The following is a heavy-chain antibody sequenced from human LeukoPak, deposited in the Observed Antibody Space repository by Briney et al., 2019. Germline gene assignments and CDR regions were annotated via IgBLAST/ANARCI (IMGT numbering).Heavy chain of an antibody. V-gene: IGHV4-34*01. D-gene: IGHD1-14*01. Sequence: SETLSLTCAVYGGPFSGYYWSWIRQPPGKGLEWIGEINHSGSTNYNPSLKSRVTISVDTSKNQFSLKLSSVTAADTAVYYCARGPGMSRADYWGQGTLVTVSS. CDR3: ARGPGMSRADY. CDR2: INHSGST. CDR1: GGPFSGYY. J-gene: IGHJ4*02.